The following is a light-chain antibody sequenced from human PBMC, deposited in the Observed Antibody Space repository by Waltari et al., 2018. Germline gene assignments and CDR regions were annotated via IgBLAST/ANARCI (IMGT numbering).Light chain of an antibody. J-gene: IGLJ2*01. CDR1: SLRNYY. CDR2: GKN. CDR3: DSRDSSDNHL. V-gene: IGLV3-19*01. Sequence: SSDLTQDPAVSVALGQTVRITCQGDSLRNYYARWYQQKARQAPVLVIYGKNNRPSGIPDRFSGPSSGNTASLTITGAQAEDEADYYCDSRDSSDNHLFGGGTKLTVL.